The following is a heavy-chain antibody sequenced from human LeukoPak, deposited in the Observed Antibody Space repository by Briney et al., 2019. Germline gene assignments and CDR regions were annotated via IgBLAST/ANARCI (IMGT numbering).Heavy chain of an antibody. D-gene: IGHD4/OR15-4a*01. Sequence: GESLRLSCEASGFAFSNHAMTWVRQAPGEGLQWVSTISDTGKTTFYRDSVRGRFTISRDISNNTLYLQMDGLRADDTAVYYCARGGAYDYGVLDAWGQGTLVTVSS. CDR2: ISDTGKTT. CDR1: GFAFSNHA. V-gene: IGHV3-23*01. CDR3: ARGGAYDYGVLDA. J-gene: IGHJ5*02.